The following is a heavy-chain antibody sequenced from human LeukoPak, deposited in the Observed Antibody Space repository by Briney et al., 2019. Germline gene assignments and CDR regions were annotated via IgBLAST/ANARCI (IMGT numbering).Heavy chain of an antibody. CDR3: AKDRFFTYGGNSLGAYFDY. Sequence: PGGSLRLSCAASGFTFSSYGMHWVRLAPGKGLEWVAVISYDGSNKYYADSVKGRFTISRDNSKNTLYLQMNGLRAEDTAVYYCAKDRFFTYGGNSLGAYFDYWGQGTLVTVSS. D-gene: IGHD4-23*01. J-gene: IGHJ4*02. CDR2: ISYDGSNK. CDR1: GFTFSSYG. V-gene: IGHV3-30*18.